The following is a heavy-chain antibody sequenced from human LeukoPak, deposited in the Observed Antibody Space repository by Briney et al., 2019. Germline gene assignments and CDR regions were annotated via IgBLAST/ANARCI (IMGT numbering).Heavy chain of an antibody. Sequence: GASVKVSCKASGYTFTSYGISWVRQAPGQGLEWMGWINPYNGNTNYAQNLQGRVTMTTDTSTSTAYMELRSLRSDDTAVYYCARNYDFWSGSIPYVAFDIWGQGTMVTVSS. CDR1: GYTFTSYG. J-gene: IGHJ3*02. CDR2: INPYNGNT. D-gene: IGHD3-3*01. CDR3: ARNYDFWSGSIPYVAFDI. V-gene: IGHV1-18*01.